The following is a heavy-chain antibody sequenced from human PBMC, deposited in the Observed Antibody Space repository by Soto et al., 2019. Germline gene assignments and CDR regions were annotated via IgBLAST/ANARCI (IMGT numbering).Heavy chain of an antibody. CDR3: ARDQGIPYCGGDCYSDWYFDL. CDR2: LNPGNGNT. D-gene: IGHD2-21*01. CDR1: GYTFTNYA. Sequence: QVQLVQSGAEVKEPGASVKVSCRASGYTFTNYAIHWVRQAPGQRLEWMGWLNPGNGNTKYPQKFQGRVTITRDTSASTAYMFLSSLRSEDTAFYYCARDQGIPYCGGDCYSDWYFDLWGRGNLVTVSS. V-gene: IGHV1-3*01. J-gene: IGHJ2*01.